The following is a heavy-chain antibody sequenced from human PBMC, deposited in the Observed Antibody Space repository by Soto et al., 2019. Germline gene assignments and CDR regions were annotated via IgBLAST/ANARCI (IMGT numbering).Heavy chain of an antibody. V-gene: IGHV3-72*01. CDR3: ARVSCSSTSCYVGDY. CDR2: TRNKANSYTT. D-gene: IGHD2-2*01. Sequence: EVQLVESGGGLVQPGGSLRLSCAASGFTFSDHYMDWVRQAPGKGLEWVGRTRNKANSYTTEYAASVRGRFTISRDDSKNSLDLQMNSRKTEYTAVYYCARVSCSSTSCYVGDYWGQGTLVTVSS. CDR1: GFTFSDHY. J-gene: IGHJ4*02.